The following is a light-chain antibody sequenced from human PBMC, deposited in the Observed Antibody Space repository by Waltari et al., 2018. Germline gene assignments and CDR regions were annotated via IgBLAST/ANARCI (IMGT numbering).Light chain of an antibody. Sequence: QSVLTQPPSVSGAPGQRVTISCTGSSSNIGAGYDVHWYQQFPGTAPKLLIYGNTNRPSRVPDRTSGSKSGTSASLAITGLQADDEADYYCQSYDSSLSGFVFGTGTTVTVL. V-gene: IGLV1-40*01. CDR1: SSNIGAGYD. CDR2: GNT. J-gene: IGLJ1*01. CDR3: QSYDSSLSGFV.